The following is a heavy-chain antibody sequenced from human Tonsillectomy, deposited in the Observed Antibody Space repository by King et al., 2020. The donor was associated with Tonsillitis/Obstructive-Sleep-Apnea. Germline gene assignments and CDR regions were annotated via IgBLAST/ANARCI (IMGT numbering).Heavy chain of an antibody. J-gene: IGHJ6*04. CDR1: GGSFSGYY. CDR3: ARGRAGYCSSTSCYLDV. D-gene: IGHD2-2*01. Sequence: VQLQQWGAGLLKPSETLSLTCAVYGGSFSGYYWSWIRQPPGKGLEWIGEINHSGSTNYNPSLKSRVTISLDTSKNQFSLKLSSVTAADTAVYYCARGRAGYCSSTSCYLDVWGKGTTVTVSS. V-gene: IGHV4-34*01. CDR2: INHSGST.